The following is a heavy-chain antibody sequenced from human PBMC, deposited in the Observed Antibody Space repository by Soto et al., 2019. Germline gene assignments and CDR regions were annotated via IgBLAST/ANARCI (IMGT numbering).Heavy chain of an antibody. CDR1: GYTFTDHG. CDR2: VSSYNGNT. CDR3: AREVEGSYSPADF. J-gene: IGHJ4*02. Sequence: ASVKVSCKTSGYTFTDHGIDWVRQAPGQGLEWVGWVSSYNGNTNYAYNLKDRVIMTTDASTSTAYMELRGLRSDDTAVYYCAREVEGSYSPADFWGQGTPVTV. V-gene: IGHV1-18*01. D-gene: IGHD3-10*01.